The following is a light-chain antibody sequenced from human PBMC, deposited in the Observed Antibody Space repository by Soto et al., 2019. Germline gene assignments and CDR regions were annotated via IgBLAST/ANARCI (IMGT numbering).Light chain of an antibody. CDR2: DSS. Sequence: EIVMTQSPATLSVSPGERATLSCRASQNVNNKLAWYKQKPGQAPRLIIYDSSSRATGIPARFSGSGSGTEFTLTISSLQSEDFAVYYCQQYNNWPPVYTFGLGTKLEIK. CDR3: QQYNNWPPVYT. CDR1: QNVNNK. V-gene: IGKV3D-15*01. J-gene: IGKJ2*01.